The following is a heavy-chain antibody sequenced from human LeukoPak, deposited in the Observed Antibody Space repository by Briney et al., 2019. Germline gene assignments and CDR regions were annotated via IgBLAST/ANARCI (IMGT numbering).Heavy chain of an antibody. D-gene: IGHD5/OR15-5a*01. J-gene: IGHJ6*03. CDR3: ARDGSTPYYYYYMDV. Sequence: GGSLRLSCAASGFTFSSYSMNWVRQAPGKGLEWVSYISSSSSTIYYADSVKGRFTISRDNAKNSLYLQMNSLRAEDTAVYYCARDGSTPYYYYYMDVWGKGTTVTVSS. CDR2: ISSSSSTI. CDR1: GFTFSSYS. V-gene: IGHV3-48*01.